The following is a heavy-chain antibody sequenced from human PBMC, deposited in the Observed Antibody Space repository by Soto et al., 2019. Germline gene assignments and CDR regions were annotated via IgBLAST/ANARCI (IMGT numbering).Heavy chain of an antibody. CDR2: SIPVSGTA. Sequence: QVQLVQSGAEVKKPGSSVKLSCKTSGGTFRNYAINWVRQAPGQGLEWMGGSIPVSGTANYAQTFQGRFTITADESTSTAYMELSSLRSEDRAVYYCVIPLPKQQLVRGAFDHWGQGTLVTVAS. CDR1: GGTFRNYA. V-gene: IGHV1-69*01. D-gene: IGHD6-13*01. J-gene: IGHJ4*02. CDR3: VIPLPKQQLVRGAFDH.